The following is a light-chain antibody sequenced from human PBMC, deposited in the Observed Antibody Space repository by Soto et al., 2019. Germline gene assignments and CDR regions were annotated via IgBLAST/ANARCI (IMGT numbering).Light chain of an antibody. CDR1: VLAKKY. Sequence: SYELTQPSSVSVSPGQTARITCSGDVLAKKYARWFQQKPGQAPVLLIYNDSERPSGIPERFSGSGSGTTVTLTISGAQVEDEADYYCCSYAGSYSWVFGGGTKLTVL. CDR3: CSYAGSYSWV. CDR2: NDS. J-gene: IGLJ3*02. V-gene: IGLV3-27*01.